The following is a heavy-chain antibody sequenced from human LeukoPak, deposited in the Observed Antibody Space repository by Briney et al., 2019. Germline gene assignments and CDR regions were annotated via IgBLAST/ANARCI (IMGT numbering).Heavy chain of an antibody. J-gene: IGHJ6*02. CDR2: IYYSGST. CDR3: ARVKGTVVIGMGYYYYGMDV. CDR1: GGSISSYY. D-gene: IGHD4-23*01. Sequence: SETLSLTCTVSGGSISSYYWSWIRQPPGKGLEWIGYIYYSGSTNYNPSLKSRVTISVDTSKNQFSLKLSSVTAADTAVYYCARVKGTVVIGMGYYYYGMDVWGQGTTVTVSS. V-gene: IGHV4-59*01.